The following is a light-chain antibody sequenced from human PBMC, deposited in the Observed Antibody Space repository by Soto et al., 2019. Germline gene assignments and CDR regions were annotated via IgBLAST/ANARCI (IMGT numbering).Light chain of an antibody. CDR3: HQRQYWPPIT. J-gene: IGKJ5*01. CDR1: LSVSVY. CDR2: DAS. V-gene: IGKV3-11*01. Sequence: VVLTQSPATPSLSPGERATLSCRTSLSVSVYLDWYQQKPGQAPRLLISDASNRATGIPARFSGSGSGTDFTLTISSLEPEDFAVYYCHQRQYWPPITFGQGTRLEIK.